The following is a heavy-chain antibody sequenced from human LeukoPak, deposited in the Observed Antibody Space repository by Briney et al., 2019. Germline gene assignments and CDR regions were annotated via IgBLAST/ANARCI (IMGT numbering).Heavy chain of an antibody. Sequence: GGSLRLSCAASGFTFSSYGMHWDRQAPGKGLEWVAVIWYDGSNKYYADSVKGRFTISRDNSKNTLYLQMNSLRAEDTAVYYCARARYSGSYKDAFDIWGQGTMVTVSS. CDR3: ARARYSGSYKDAFDI. CDR1: GFTFSSYG. V-gene: IGHV3-33*01. J-gene: IGHJ3*02. CDR2: IWYDGSNK. D-gene: IGHD1-26*01.